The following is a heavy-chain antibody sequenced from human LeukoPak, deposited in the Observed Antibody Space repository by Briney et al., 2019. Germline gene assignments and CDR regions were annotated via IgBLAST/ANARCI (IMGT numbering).Heavy chain of an antibody. D-gene: IGHD6-19*01. CDR1: GFTFSSYG. CDR2: ISYDGSNK. Sequence: PGGSLRLSCAASGFTFSSYGMHWVRQAPGKGLEWVAIISYDGSNKYYADSVQGRFTISRDNSKNTVYLQMNSLRAEDTAVYYCAKDLGGGSGCYDLWGRGTLVTVSS. V-gene: IGHV3-30*18. CDR3: AKDLGGGSGCYDL. J-gene: IGHJ2*01.